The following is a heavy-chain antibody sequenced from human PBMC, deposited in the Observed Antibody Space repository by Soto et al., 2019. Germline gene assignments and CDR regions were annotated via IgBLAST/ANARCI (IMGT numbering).Heavy chain of an antibody. CDR2: ISGSGGST. D-gene: IGHD2-8*01. CDR3: AKYHCTNGVCYLAYYFDY. V-gene: IGHV3-23*01. J-gene: IGHJ4*02. Sequence: EVQLLESGGGLVQPGGSLRPSCAPPGFTFSSKAMSWVRQAPGKGLGWVSVISGSGGSTYNADSVKGRFTISRDNSKNTLYLQMNSLRAEDTAVYYCAKYHCTNGVCYLAYYFDYWGQGTLVTVSS. CDR1: GFTFSSKA.